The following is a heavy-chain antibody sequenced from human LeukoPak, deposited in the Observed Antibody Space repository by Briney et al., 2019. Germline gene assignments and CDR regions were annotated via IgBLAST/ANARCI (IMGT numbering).Heavy chain of an antibody. CDR3: ARGRDILTGYYTSYYYYGMDV. CDR1: GYTFTSYA. J-gene: IGHJ6*02. Sequence: ASVKVSCKASGYTFTSYAISWVRQAPGQGLEWMGGIIPILGTANYAQKFQGRVTITADESTSTAYMELSSLRSEDTAVYYCARGRDILTGYYTSYYYYGMDVWGQGTTVTVSS. D-gene: IGHD3-9*01. CDR2: IIPILGTA. V-gene: IGHV1-69*13.